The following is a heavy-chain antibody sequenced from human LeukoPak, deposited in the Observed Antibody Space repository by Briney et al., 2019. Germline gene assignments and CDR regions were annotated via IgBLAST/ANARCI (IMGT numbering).Heavy chain of an antibody. D-gene: IGHD3-10*01. J-gene: IGHJ6*02. CDR2: MNPNSGKT. CDR1: GYTFTNSD. V-gene: IGHV1-8*03. Sequence: ASVKVSCKASGYTFTNSDINWVRQAPGQGLEWMGWMNPNSGKTGYARKFQGRVTFTRNTSISTAYMELSSLRSEDTAVYYCARDEHITMVRGVVMDVWGQGTTVTVSS. CDR3: ARDEHITMVRGVVMDV.